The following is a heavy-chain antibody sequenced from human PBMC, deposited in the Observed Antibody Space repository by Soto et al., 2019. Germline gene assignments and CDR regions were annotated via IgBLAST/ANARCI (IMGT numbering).Heavy chain of an antibody. D-gene: IGHD2-15*01. V-gene: IGHV1-46*01. CDR3: ARVYCSGGSCYGIDY. CDR2: INPSGGST. J-gene: IGHJ4*02. CDR1: GYSFTTYY. Sequence: GASVKVSCKACGYSFTTYYMHWVRQAPGQGLEWMGIINPSGGSTSYAKKFQGRVTMTRDTSTSTVYMELSSLRSEDTAVYYCARVYCSGGSCYGIDYWGQGTQVTVSS.